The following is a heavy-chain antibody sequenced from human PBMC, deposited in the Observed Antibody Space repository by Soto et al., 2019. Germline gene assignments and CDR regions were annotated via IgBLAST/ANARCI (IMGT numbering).Heavy chain of an antibody. Sequence: PGESLKISCKGSGYSFTIYWIGWVRQMPGKGLEWLGIIYPGDSDTRYSPSFQGKVTISADKSISTAYLQWSSLKASDTAMYYWARGGGEGYSSGWYPYYYYYYGMDVWGQGTTVTVSS. CDR1: GYSFTIYW. J-gene: IGHJ6*02. V-gene: IGHV5-51*01. CDR2: IYPGDSDT. D-gene: IGHD6-19*01. CDR3: ARGGGEGYSSGWYPYYYYYYGMDV.